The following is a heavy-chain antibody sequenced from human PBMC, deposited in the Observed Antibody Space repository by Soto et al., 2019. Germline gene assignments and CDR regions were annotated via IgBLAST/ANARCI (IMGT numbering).Heavy chain of an antibody. J-gene: IGHJ6*02. CDR2: IYTSGST. V-gene: IGHV4-4*07. CDR3: ARDAYSSSPPYYYYGMDV. D-gene: IGHD6-6*01. CDR1: GGSISRYY. Sequence: PSETLSLTCTVSGGSISRYYWSWIRQPAGKGLEWIGRIYTSGSTNYNPSLKSRVSMSIDTSKNQSSLKLNSVTAADTAIYYCARDAYSSSPPYYYYGMDVWGQGTTVTVS.